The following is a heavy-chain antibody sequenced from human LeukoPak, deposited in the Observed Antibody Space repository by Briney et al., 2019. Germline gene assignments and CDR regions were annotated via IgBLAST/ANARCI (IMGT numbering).Heavy chain of an antibody. CDR2: VSYDGGNT. CDR1: GFTFGPYA. Sequence: GGSLRLSCAASGFTFGPYAMHWVRQAPGKGLEWVGLVSYDGGNTYYGDSVRGRFSISRDNSKNTVYLQMNSPRADDSAVYYCVRDVGVGTGIYYYFDYWGQGTLVTVSS. D-gene: IGHD2-8*02. J-gene: IGHJ4*02. CDR3: VRDVGVGTGIYYYFDY. V-gene: IGHV3-33*01.